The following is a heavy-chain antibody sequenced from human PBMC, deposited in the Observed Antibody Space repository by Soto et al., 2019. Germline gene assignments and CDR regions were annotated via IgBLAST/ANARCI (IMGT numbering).Heavy chain of an antibody. CDR2: IYYSGST. V-gene: IGHV4-31*03. Sequence: QVQLQESGPGRVKPSQTLSLTGTVSGGSISSGSYYWICIRRHLGKGLEWIWYIYYSGSTYYNPSLSSRVTISVDTSKNQSYLKLSSVTAADTAVYYCARVRSTSCYVDYWGQGTLVTVSS. CDR3: ARVRSTSCYVDY. J-gene: IGHJ4*02. CDR1: GGSISSGSYY. D-gene: IGHD2-2*01.